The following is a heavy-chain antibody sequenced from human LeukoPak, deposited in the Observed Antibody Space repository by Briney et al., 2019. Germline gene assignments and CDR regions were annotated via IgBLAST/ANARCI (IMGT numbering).Heavy chain of an antibody. CDR1: GFSFSDYW. J-gene: IGHJ3*02. CDR3: ARLRGGLANSFDI. Sequence: GGSLRLSCEASGFSFSDYWMVWVRQAPGKGLVWVSHISKDGSNTGYVDSVKGRYTISRDNAKNTLYLQMNSLRAEDTAVYYCARLRGGLANSFDIWGQGTMVTVSS. CDR2: ISKDGSNT. V-gene: IGHV3-74*01. D-gene: IGHD5-24*01.